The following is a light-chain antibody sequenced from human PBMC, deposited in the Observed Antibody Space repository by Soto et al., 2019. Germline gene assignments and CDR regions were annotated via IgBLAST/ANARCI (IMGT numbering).Light chain of an antibody. V-gene: IGKV3-11*01. CDR1: QSVGSE. J-gene: IGKJ4*02. CDR3: QQRPLLT. CDR2: DAS. Sequence: EIVLTQSPATLSLSPGERATLSCRASQSVGSEFAWYQQKPGQAPRLLIYDASKRAAGSPTRFSGSGSGTDFTLTIASLEPEDFAVYCCQQRPLLTFGGGTKVEI.